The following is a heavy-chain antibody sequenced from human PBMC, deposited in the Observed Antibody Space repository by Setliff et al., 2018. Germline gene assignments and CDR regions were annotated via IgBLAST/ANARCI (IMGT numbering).Heavy chain of an antibody. CDR3: ARDAVTLGQLERRGGFRYYDMDV. Sequence: SVKVSCKASGGTLSGYAFSWVRQAPGQGLEWVGGITPIFETAHYAQKFQDRVTITADKSTSTVYMELNSLISEDTAVYLCARDAVTLGQLERRGGFRYYDMDVWGQGTTVTVSS. D-gene: IGHD1-1*01. V-gene: IGHV1-69*06. J-gene: IGHJ6*02. CDR1: GGTLSGYA. CDR2: ITPIFETA.